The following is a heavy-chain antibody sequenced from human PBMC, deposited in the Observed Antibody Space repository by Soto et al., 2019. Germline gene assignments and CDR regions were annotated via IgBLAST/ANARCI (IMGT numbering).Heavy chain of an antibody. Sequence: QVQLVESGGGVVQPGRSLSLSCAASGFTFSSYGMHWVRQAPGKGLEWVAVISYDGSNKYYADTVKGRFTISRDNSKNTLYLQMNSLRAEDTAVYYCAKARDFDWSREWSPDSWGQGTLVTVSS. CDR2: ISYDGSNK. CDR1: GFTFSSYG. D-gene: IGHD3-9*01. CDR3: AKARDFDWSREWSPDS. V-gene: IGHV3-30*18. J-gene: IGHJ4*02.